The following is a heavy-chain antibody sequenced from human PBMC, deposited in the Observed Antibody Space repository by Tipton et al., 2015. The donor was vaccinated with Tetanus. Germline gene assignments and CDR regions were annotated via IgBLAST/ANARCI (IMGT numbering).Heavy chain of an antibody. Sequence: TLSLTCAVYGGSLSRYYWTWIRQPPGKGLEWIGEVDDSGSTNYSPSLKSRVTISLDMSKNEFSLTLSSVTAADTAVYYCARGTWWYPTTSHRHWPDPWGQGPLVPFSS. CDR1: GGSLSRYY. D-gene: IGHD2-15*01. V-gene: IGHV4-34*01. CDR3: ARGTWWYPTTSHRHWPDP. CDR2: VDDSGST. J-gene: IGHJ5*02.